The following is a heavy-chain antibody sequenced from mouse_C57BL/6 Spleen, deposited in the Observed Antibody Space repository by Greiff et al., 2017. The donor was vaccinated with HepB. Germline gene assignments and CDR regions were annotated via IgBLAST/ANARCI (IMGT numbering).Heavy chain of an antibody. J-gene: IGHJ3*01. CDR2: FYPGSGSI. CDR1: GYTFTEYT. V-gene: IGHV1-62-2*01. CDR3: ARHEGFYSNYEAWFAY. D-gene: IGHD2-5*01. Sequence: QVQLKQSGAELVKPGASVKLSCKASGYTFTEYTIHWVKQRSGQGLEWIGWFYPGSGSIKYNEKFKDKATLTADKSSSTVYMELSRLTSEDSAVYFCARHEGFYSNYEAWFAYWGQGTLVTVSA.